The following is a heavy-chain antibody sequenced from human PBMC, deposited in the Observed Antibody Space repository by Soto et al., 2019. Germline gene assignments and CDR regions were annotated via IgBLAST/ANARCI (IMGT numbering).Heavy chain of an antibody. J-gene: IGHJ5*02. CDR3: ARVPLAAGFWFDP. CDR1: GFTFSSYG. V-gene: IGHV3-30*03. D-gene: IGHD6-13*01. Sequence: PGGSLRLSCSASGFTFSSYGMHWVRQAPGKGLEWVAVISYDGSSTSYADSVKGRFTISRDNAKNTLYLQMNSLRAEDTAVYYCARVPLAAGFWFDPWGQGTLVTVSS. CDR2: ISYDGSST.